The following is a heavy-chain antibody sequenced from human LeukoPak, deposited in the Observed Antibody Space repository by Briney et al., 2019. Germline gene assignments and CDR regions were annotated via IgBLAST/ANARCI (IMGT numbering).Heavy chain of an antibody. Sequence: GGSLRLSCAASGFTFSTYGMHWVRQAPGKGLEWVAVISYDGSNKYYADSVKGRFTISRDNSKNTLYLQMNSLRAEDTAVYYCAELGIAMIGGVWGEGTTVTISS. CDR3: AELGIAMIGGV. J-gene: IGHJ6*04. CDR2: ISYDGSNK. V-gene: IGHV3-30*18. CDR1: GFTFSTYG. D-gene: IGHD3-10*02.